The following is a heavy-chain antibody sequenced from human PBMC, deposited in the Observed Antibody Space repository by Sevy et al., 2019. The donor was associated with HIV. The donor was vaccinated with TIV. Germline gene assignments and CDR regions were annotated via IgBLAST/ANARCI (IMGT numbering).Heavy chain of an antibody. CDR1: GGSISSYF. V-gene: IGHV4-59*01. CDR3: ARDSTTRPRVLDY. CDR2: IYFTGNT. J-gene: IGHJ4*02. D-gene: IGHD1-1*01. Sequence: SETLSLTCSVSGGSISSYFWTWVRQSPGKGLEWIGNIYFTGNTDYSPSLKSRFTLSLDTSKSQFSLTLKSVTAADTAMYFCARDSTTRPRVLDYWGQGTLVTVSS.